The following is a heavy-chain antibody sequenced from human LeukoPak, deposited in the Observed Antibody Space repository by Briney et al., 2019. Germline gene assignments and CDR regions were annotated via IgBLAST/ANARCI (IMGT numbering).Heavy chain of an antibody. Sequence: RSSETLSLTCAVSGGSISSGGYSWSWIRQPPGKGLEWIGYIYYSGSTYYNPSLKSRVTISVDTSKNQFSLKLSSVTAADTAVYYCAILVVVTATTPYWYFDLWGRGTLVTVSS. V-gene: IGHV4-30-2*05. J-gene: IGHJ2*01. CDR1: GGSISSGGYS. D-gene: IGHD2-21*02. CDR2: IYYSGST. CDR3: AILVVVTATTPYWYFDL.